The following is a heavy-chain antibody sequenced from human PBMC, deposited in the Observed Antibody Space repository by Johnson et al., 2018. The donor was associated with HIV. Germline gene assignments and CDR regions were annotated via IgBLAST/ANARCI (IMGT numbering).Heavy chain of an antibody. V-gene: IGHV3-20*04. CDR1: GFIFDDYG. D-gene: IGHD3-22*01. Sequence: VQLVESGGGLVHPGGSLRLSCVASGFIFDDYGMSWVRQAPGKRLQWVSGIKWNSGSIGYADSVKGRSTISRDNAKNALYLQMNSLRAEDTALYYCVRVAYYYDSSGYSAFDIWGQGTMVTVSS. J-gene: IGHJ3*02. CDR2: IKWNSGSI. CDR3: VRVAYYYDSSGYSAFDI.